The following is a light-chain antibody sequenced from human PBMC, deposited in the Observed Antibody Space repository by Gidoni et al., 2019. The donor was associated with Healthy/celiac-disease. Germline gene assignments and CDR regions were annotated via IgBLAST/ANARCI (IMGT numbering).Light chain of an antibody. V-gene: IGKV3-11*01. J-gene: IGKJ4*01. Sequence: EIVLTQSPATLSLSPGERATLSCRASQSVSSYLAWYQQKPCQAPRLLIYDASNRATGIPARFSGSGSGTDFPTTISRLEAEDFAGYYRQQRSNWITFGGGTKVEIK. CDR2: DAS. CDR1: QSVSSY. CDR3: QQRSNWIT.